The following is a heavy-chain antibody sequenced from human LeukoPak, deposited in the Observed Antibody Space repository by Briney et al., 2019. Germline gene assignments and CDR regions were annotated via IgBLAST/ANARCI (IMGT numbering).Heavy chain of an antibody. CDR3: ARDFGMVVTATPFDY. CDR2: INPNSGGT. D-gene: IGHD2-21*02. J-gene: IGHJ4*02. V-gene: IGHV1-2*02. Sequence: ASVKVSCKASGYTFTGYYMHWVRQAPGQGLEWMGWINPNSGGTNYAQKFQGRVTMTRDTSISTAYMELSRLRSDDTAVYYCARDFGMVVTATPFDYWGQGTLVTVSS. CDR1: GYTFTGYY.